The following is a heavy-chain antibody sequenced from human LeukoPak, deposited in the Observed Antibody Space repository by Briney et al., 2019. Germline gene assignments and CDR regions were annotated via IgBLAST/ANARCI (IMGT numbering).Heavy chain of an antibody. Sequence: GGSLRLSCAASGFTVSSNCMSWVRQAPGKGLEWVSVIYSGGSTYYADSVKGRFTISRDNSKNTLYLQMNSLRAEDTAVYYCARSIAAADAFDIWGQGTMVTVSS. CDR1: GFTVSSNC. V-gene: IGHV3-53*01. D-gene: IGHD6-13*01. J-gene: IGHJ3*02. CDR3: ARSIAAADAFDI. CDR2: IYSGGST.